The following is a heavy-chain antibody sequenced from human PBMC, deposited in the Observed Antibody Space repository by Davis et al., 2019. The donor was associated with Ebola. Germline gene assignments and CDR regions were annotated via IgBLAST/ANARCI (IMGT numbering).Heavy chain of an antibody. CDR1: GFTFSSYD. CDR3: ARDRGSSGWYVTGDYFDY. Sequence: PGGSLRLSCAASGFTFSSYDMHWVRQVTGKGLEWVSAIGTAGDTYYPGSVKGRFTISRENAKNSLYLQMNSLRAGDTAVYYCARDRGSSGWYVTGDYFDYWGQGTLVTVSS. D-gene: IGHD6-19*01. CDR2: IGTAGDT. J-gene: IGHJ4*02. V-gene: IGHV3-13*01.